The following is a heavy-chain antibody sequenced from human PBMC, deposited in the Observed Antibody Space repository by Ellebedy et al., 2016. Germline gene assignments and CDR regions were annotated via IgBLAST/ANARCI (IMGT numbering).Heavy chain of an antibody. CDR3: AKCRHSTGCLLDS. CDR1: GFTFSECG. CDR2: ISSDGTDK. V-gene: IGHV3-30*18. J-gene: IGHJ4*02. D-gene: IGHD6-19*01. Sequence: GGSLRLSCAASGFTFSECGMHWVRQAPGKGLEWVTVISSDGTDKYYGDSVKGRFTTSRDSSKDTLYLEMDSLRADDTAIYYCAKCRHSTGCLLDSWGQGTLVTVSS.